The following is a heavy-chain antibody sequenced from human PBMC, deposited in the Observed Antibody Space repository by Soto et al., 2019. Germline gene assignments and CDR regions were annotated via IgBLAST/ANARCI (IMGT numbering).Heavy chain of an antibody. CDR3: ARRYGWLYFDY. V-gene: IGHV4-39*01. CDR2: IFYSGST. J-gene: IGHJ4*02. D-gene: IGHD6-19*01. Sequence: PSQTLSLTCTVSGDSISSSNYFWGCIRQPPGKGLEWIGTIFYSGSTYYNPSLKSRVTISVDTSKNQFSLRLISVTAADTALYYCARRYGWLYFDYWGQGSLVTVSS. CDR1: GDSISSSNYF.